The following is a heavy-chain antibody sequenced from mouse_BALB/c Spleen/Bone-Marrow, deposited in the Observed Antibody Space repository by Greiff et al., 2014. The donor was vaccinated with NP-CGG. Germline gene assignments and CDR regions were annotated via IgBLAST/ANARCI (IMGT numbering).Heavy chain of an antibody. Sequence: EVMLVESVAELVKPGASVKLSCTASGFNIKDTYMHWVKQRPEQGLEWIGRIDPANGNTKYDPKFQGKATITADTSSNTAYLQLSSLTSEDTAVYYCASYVYGYYFDYWGQGTTLTVSS. D-gene: IGHD2-2*01. CDR1: GFNIKDTY. J-gene: IGHJ2*01. CDR2: IDPANGNT. CDR3: ASYVYGYYFDY. V-gene: IGHV14-3*02.